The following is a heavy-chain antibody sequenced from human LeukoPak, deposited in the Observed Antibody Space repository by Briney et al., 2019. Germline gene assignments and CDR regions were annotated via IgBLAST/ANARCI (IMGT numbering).Heavy chain of an antibody. J-gene: IGHJ3*02. Sequence: GGSLRLSCAASGFTFNNYDMHWVRQATGEGLEWVSVIGTTGDTYYADSVKGRFTISRENVKTSLYLQMNSLRAEDTAVYYCAKPVDHYDSSGYYSDAFDIWGQGTMVTVSS. CDR3: AKPVDHYDSSGYYSDAFDI. CDR1: GFTFNNYD. CDR2: IGTTGDT. D-gene: IGHD3-22*01. V-gene: IGHV3-13*01.